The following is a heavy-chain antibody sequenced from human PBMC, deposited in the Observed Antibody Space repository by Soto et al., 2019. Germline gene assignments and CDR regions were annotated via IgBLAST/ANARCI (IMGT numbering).Heavy chain of an antibody. J-gene: IGHJ4*02. CDR3: TRDPPGIGIEY. CDR2: INPHGSDT. Sequence: GGSLRLSCAASGFTFSTYWMHWVRQGPGKGLVWVSRINPHGSDTAYTDSVKGRFTISRDNARNTLYLQMISLRADDTAVYYCTRDPPGIGIEYWGQGTLVTVSS. D-gene: IGHD1-1*01. CDR1: GFTFSTYW. V-gene: IGHV3-74*01.